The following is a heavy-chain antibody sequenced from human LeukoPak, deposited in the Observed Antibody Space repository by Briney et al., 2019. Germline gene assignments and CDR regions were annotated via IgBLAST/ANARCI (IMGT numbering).Heavy chain of an antibody. J-gene: IGHJ5*02. Sequence: ASVKVSCKASGYTFTSYGISWVRQAPGQGLEWMGWISAYNGNTNYAQKLQGRVTMTTDASTSTAYMELRSLRSDDTAVYYCARVGEGCSSTSCYAHLYNWFDPWGQGTLVTVSS. CDR2: ISAYNGNT. V-gene: IGHV1-18*01. CDR1: GYTFTSYG. D-gene: IGHD2-2*01. CDR3: ARVGEGCSSTSCYAHLYNWFDP.